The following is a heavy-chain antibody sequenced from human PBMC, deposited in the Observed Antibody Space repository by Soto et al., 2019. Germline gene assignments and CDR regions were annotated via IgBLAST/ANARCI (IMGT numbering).Heavy chain of an antibody. Sequence: QVQLVQSGAEVRKPGSSVKVSCKAPGGTLRSYTITWVRQAPGQGLEWMARIIRLINIGNYAQNFQGRLTVTADKSTDTVYMDLSSLTSDDTAVYYCAICRAYGRGGICYSDSWCQGTLVTVSS. CDR3: AICRAYGRGGICYSDS. J-gene: IGHJ4*02. V-gene: IGHV1-69*02. D-gene: IGHD1-26*01. CDR2: IIRLINIG. CDR1: GGTLRSYT.